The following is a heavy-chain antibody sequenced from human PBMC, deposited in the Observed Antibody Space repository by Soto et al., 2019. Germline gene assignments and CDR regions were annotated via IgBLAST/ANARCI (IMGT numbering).Heavy chain of an antibody. V-gene: IGHV4-61*08. CDR1: AGSVSSGGYS. D-gene: IGHD3-10*01. J-gene: IGHJ4*02. CDR2: INHRGGT. CDR3: SGEEPFSARFDY. Sequence: SETLSLTCTASAGSVSSGGYSWSWIRQPPGKGLEWMGYINHRGGTTYNPSLKSRLTISLDTSKNQFSLRLTSVSAADTAVYYCSGEEPFSARFDYWGQGTLVTVSS.